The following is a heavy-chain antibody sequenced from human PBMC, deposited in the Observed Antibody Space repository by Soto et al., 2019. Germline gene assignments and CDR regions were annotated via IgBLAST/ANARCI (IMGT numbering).Heavy chain of an antibody. CDR1: GGSISSYY. CDR2: IYSSGST. V-gene: IGHV4-59*08. D-gene: IGHD3-10*01. Sequence: QVQLLESGPGLVKPSETLSLTCTVSGGSISSYYWSWIRQPPGKGLEWIGYIYSSGSTNYNPSLKSRITISVDTSKNQFSLKLSSATAADTAVYYCARRYGGGFDYWGQGTLVTVSS. J-gene: IGHJ4*02. CDR3: ARRYGGGFDY.